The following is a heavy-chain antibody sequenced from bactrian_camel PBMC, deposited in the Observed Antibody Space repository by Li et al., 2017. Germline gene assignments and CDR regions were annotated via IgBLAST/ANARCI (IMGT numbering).Heavy chain of an antibody. V-gene: IGHV3S1*01. CDR2: IYTGGDNT. D-gene: IGHD4*01. CDR3: AANALTLTTMLCSSFGF. J-gene: IGHJ6*01. Sequence: HVQLVESGGGSVQAGGSLKLSCAASEFIFSTCRILWYRQVPGKEREGVASIYTGGDNTYYVDSVKGRFTISQDNAKNTVYLQMNNLELEDTGVYYCAANALTLTTMLCSSFGFWGQGTQVTVS. CDR1: EFIFSTCR.